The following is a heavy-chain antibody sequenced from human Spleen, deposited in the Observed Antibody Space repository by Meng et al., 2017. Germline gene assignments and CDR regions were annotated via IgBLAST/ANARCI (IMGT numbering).Heavy chain of an antibody. D-gene: IGHD6-19*01. CDR2: IYYSGTT. V-gene: IGHV4-31*03. J-gene: IGHJ4*02. CDR3: ARGSTGWSTDYDY. CDR1: GDSISSGGYH. Sequence: QVQLQESGPGLVTPSQTLSLTCTVSGDSISSGGYHGSWIRQHPGKGLEWIGFIYYSGTTYYNPSLKSRVSISVDTSKNQFSLKLSSVTAADTAVYYCARGSTGWSTDYDYWGQGTLVTVSS.